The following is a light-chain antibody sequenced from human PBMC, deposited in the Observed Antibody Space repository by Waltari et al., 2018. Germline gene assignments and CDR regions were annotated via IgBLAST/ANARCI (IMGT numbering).Light chain of an antibody. V-gene: IGLV10-54*04. Sequence: QAGLTQPPSVSKGLRQTATLTCTRTSNNVRNQGAAWTQQHQAHPPKLLPYRNNNRPSGISDGFSASRSGNPASRTITGLQPEDETDYYCSAWDISLNTHVFGTGTKVTVL. CDR2: RNN. CDR3: SAWDISLNTHV. J-gene: IGLJ1*01. CDR1: SNNVRNQG.